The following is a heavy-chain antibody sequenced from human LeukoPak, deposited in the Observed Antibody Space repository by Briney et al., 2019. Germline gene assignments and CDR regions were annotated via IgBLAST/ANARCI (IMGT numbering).Heavy chain of an antibody. CDR3: ARDASSYGGKSWGEGY. CDR2: IIPIFGTT. CDR1: GYTFTGYY. J-gene: IGHJ4*02. Sequence: VASVKVSCKASGYTFTGYYMHWVRQAPGQGLEWVGGIIPIFGTTKYAQKFQGRATITADASATTAYMELVSLTSGDTAVYYCARDASSYGGKSWGEGYWGQGTRVTVSS. D-gene: IGHD4-17*01. V-gene: IGHV1-69*13.